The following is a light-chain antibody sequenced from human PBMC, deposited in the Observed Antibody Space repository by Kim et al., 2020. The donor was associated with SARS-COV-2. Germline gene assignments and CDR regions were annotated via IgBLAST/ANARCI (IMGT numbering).Light chain of an antibody. CDR1: SSDGGSYNL. V-gene: IGLV2-23*01. CDR3: CSYAGSSTYV. CDR2: EGS. J-gene: IGLJ1*01. Sequence: GQAITTSCTGTSSDGGSYNLVSWYKQHPGKAPKLMIYEGSKRPSGVSNRFSGSKSGNTASLTISGLQAEDEADYYCCSYAGSSTYVFGTGTKVTVL.